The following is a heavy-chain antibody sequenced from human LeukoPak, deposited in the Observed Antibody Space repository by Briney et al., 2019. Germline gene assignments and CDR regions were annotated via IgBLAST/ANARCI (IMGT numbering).Heavy chain of an antibody. CDR2: IYPYDSDI. CDR1: GSIFTNNW. D-gene: IGHD4-17*01. V-gene: IGHV5-51*01. J-gene: IGHJ4*02. CDR3: ARGDYAHY. Sequence: GESLKISCKASGSIFTNNWIAWVRQLPGKGLEWMGIIYPYDSDIRYSPSFQGQVTISADKSITTAYLQWSSLKASDTAMYYCARGDYAHYWGQGTLVTVSS.